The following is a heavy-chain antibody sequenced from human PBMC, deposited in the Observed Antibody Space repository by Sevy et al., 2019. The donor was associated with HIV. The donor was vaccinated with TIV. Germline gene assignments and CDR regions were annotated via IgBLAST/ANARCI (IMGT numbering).Heavy chain of an antibody. Sequence: GGSLRLSCAASGFTFRTYSMNWVRQAPGKGLEWLSSISDGSRYIYYSDSVKVRFTISRANDKNLLYLKMNNLRVEDTAIYYCVRDFTFFGVVSGIDYWGQGNLVTVSS. CDR2: ISDGSRYI. D-gene: IGHD3-3*01. V-gene: IGHV3-21*04. CDR3: VRDFTFFGVVSGIDY. J-gene: IGHJ4*02. CDR1: GFTFRTYS.